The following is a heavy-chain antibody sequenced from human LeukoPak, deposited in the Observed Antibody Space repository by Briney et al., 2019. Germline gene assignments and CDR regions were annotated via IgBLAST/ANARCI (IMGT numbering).Heavy chain of an antibody. CDR3: ARGGHDSGGYYRYYFDY. CDR1: GYSFSSNA. V-gene: IGHV7-4-1*02. CDR2: INTNTGNP. D-gene: IGHD3-22*01. Sequence: ASVKVSCKTSGYSFSSNAMNWVRQAPGQGLEWMGWINTNTGNPTYAQGFTGRFVFSLDTSVSTAYMVISSLEAEDTAVYYCARGGHDSGGYYRYYFDYWGQGTPVTVPS. J-gene: IGHJ4*02.